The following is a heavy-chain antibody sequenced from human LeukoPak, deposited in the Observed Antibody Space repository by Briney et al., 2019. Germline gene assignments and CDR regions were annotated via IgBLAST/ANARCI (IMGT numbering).Heavy chain of an antibody. CDR2: ISSSSSYI. CDR3: ARSQLSGWELYYFDY. D-gene: IGHD1-26*01. CDR1: GFTFSSYS. Sequence: PGGSLRLSCAASGFTFSSYSMNWVRQAPGKGLEWVSSISSSSSYIYYADSVKGRFTISRDNAKNSLYLQMNSLRAEDTAVYYCARSQLSGWELYYFDYWGQGTLVTVSS. V-gene: IGHV3-21*01. J-gene: IGHJ4*02.